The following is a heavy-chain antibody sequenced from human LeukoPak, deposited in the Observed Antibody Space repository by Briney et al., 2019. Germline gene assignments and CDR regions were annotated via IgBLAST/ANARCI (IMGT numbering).Heavy chain of an antibody. V-gene: IGHV1-2*02. CDR3: ARRYGSGSNDY. D-gene: IGHD3-10*01. CDR2: INPNSGGT. Sequence: GASVKVSCKASGYTFTGYYMHWVREAPGQGLEWMGWINPNSGGTNYAQKFQGRVNMTRDTSISTAYMELSRLRSDDTAVSYCARRYGSGSNDYWGQGTLVTVSS. CDR1: GYTFTGYY. J-gene: IGHJ4*02.